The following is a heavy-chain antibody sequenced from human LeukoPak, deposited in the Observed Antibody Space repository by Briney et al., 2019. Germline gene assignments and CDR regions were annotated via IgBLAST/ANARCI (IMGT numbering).Heavy chain of an antibody. CDR1: GFTFSSYW. D-gene: IGHD3-10*01. CDR2: IKQDGSEK. Sequence: GGSLRLSCAASGFTFSSYWMSWVRQAPGKGLEWVANIKQDGSEKYYVDSVKGRFTISRDNAKNSLYLQMNSLRSDDTAVYYCARALLWFGEPSHIDYWGQGTLVTASS. CDR3: ARALLWFGEPSHIDY. V-gene: IGHV3-7*05. J-gene: IGHJ4*02.